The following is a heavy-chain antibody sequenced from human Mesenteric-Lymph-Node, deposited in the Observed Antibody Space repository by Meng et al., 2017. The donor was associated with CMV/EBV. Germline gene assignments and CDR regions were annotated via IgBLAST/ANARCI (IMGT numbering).Heavy chain of an antibody. D-gene: IGHD1-26*01. CDR1: EGTFSSYA. J-gene: IGHJ6*02. CDR2: IIPIFGTA. CDR3: ARGEGYYYGMDV. Sequence: SVKVSCKASEGTFSSYAISWVRQAPGQGLEWMGGIIPIFGTANYAQKFQGRVTITTDESTSTAYMELSSLRSEDTAVYYCARGEGYYYGMDVWGQGTTVTVSS. V-gene: IGHV1-69*05.